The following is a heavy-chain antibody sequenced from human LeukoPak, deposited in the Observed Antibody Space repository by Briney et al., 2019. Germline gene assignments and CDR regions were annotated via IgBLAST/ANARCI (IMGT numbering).Heavy chain of an antibody. CDR2: FDPEDGET. J-gene: IGHJ4*02. D-gene: IGHD6-13*01. V-gene: IGHV1-24*01. CDR1: GYTLTELS. Sequence: ASVKVSCKVSGYTLTELSMHWVRQAPGKGLEWMGGFDPEDGETIYAQKFQGRVIMTEDTSTDTAYMELSSLRSEDTAVYYCATDLAAAGTCDYWGQGTLVTVSS. CDR3: ATDLAAAGTCDY.